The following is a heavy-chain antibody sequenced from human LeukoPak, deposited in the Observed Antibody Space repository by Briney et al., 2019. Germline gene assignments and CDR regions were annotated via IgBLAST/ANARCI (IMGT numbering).Heavy chain of an antibody. V-gene: IGHV3-11*01. D-gene: IGHD4-17*01. Sequence: SGYYWGWIRQAPGKGLEWVSYISISGTTIYYADSVKGRFTFSRDNAKNLLYLQMNSLRAEDTAVYYCARTGRLQYGDYVAFDYWGQGTLVTVSS. CDR1: SGYY. CDR3: ARTGRLQYGDYVAFDY. J-gene: IGHJ4*02. CDR2: ISISGTTI.